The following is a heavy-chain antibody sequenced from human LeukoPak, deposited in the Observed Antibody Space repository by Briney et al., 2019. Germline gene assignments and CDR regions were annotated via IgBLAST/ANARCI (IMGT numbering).Heavy chain of an antibody. CDR1: GFTFSSYA. CDR2: ISGRGDRT. V-gene: IGHV3-23*01. J-gene: IGHJ4*02. D-gene: IGHD6-19*01. CDR3: AKVEGSGWYEVLDY. Sequence: PGGSLRLSCAASGFTFSSYAMSWVGQAPGEGLEWVSTISGRGDRTNYADSVKGRFIISRDNSKNTLHLQMNSLRAEDTAVYYCAKVEGSGWYEVLDYWGQGTLVTVSA.